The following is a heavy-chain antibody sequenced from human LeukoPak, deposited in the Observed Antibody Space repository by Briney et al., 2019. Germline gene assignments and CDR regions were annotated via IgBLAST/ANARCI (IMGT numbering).Heavy chain of an antibody. V-gene: IGHV4-39*07. D-gene: IGHD3-22*01. CDR2: INHSGST. Sequence: PSETLSLTCTVSGGSISSGGYYWSWICQHPGKGLEWIGEINHSGSTNYNPSLKSRVTISVDTSKNQFSLKLSSVTAADTAVYYCARGPHTGVNYYDSSGYYYWGQGTLVTVSS. J-gene: IGHJ4*02. CDR1: GGSISSGGYY. CDR3: ARGPHTGVNYYDSSGYYY.